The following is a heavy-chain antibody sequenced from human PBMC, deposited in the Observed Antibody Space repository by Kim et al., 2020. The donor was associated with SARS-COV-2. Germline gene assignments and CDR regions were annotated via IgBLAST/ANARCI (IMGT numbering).Heavy chain of an antibody. CDR3: ARVGSGYCSGGSCRGGYFDH. Sequence: GGSLRLSCATSGFTFSSYAMNWVRQAPGKGLEWVSSISSSTDYISYADSVKGRFTISRDNAKNSLSLQMNSLRVEDTAVYYCARVGSGYCSGGSCRGGYFDHWGQGTLVTVSS. V-gene: IGHV3-21*04. CDR1: GFTFSSYA. D-gene: IGHD2-15*01. CDR2: ISSSTDYI. J-gene: IGHJ4*02.